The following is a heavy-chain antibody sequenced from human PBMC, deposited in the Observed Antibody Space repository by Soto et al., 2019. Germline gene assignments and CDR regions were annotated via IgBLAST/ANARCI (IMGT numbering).Heavy chain of an antibody. CDR3: VRHSGG. J-gene: IGHJ4*01. CDR2: ISTTGDPT. V-gene: IGHV3-23*01. CDR1: GFTFNTYD. Sequence: EVQLWESGGGLVQPGGSLRLSCAASGFTFNTYDMSWVRQAPGTGLEWVSSISTTGDPTFYAGYVKGRFTISRDNSGNTLFLQINALRADNTAVYYCVRHSGGWGHGTLVTVSS. D-gene: IGHD2-15*01.